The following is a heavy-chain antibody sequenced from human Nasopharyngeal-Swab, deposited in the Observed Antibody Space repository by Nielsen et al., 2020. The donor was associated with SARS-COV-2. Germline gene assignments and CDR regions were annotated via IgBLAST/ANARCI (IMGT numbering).Heavy chain of an antibody. CDR2: IGGTGDET. V-gene: IGHV3-43*02. CDR3: AKETENDYSNSPGFYYGMDV. J-gene: IGHJ6*02. CDR1: GFTFDDFA. Sequence: GESLKISCAASGFTFDDFAVNWVRQAPGKGLEWVSLIGGTGDETKYADSVRGRFTVSRDNSKNSLYLQMNSLRTEDTALYYCAKETENDYSNSPGFYYGMDVWGQGTTVTVSS. D-gene: IGHD4-11*01.